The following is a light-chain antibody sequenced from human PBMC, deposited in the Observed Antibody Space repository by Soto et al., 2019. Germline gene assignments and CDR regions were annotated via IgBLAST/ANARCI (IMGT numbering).Light chain of an antibody. J-gene: IGKJ2*02. CDR3: QQYESYSRT. Sequence: DIQMTQSPSTLSASVGDRVTITCRANQSISWWLAWYQQKPGKAPKLLIYKASNLEGGVPSRFSGRGSGTEFTLSISSLQPDDSATYYCQQYESYSRTCGQGTKLEIK. V-gene: IGKV1-5*03. CDR2: KAS. CDR1: QSISWW.